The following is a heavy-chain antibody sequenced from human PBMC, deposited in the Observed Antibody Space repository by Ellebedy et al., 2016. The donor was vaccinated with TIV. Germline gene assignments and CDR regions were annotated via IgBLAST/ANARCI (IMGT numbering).Heavy chain of an antibody. Sequence: GESLKISXVASGFTFSSYGMHWVRQAPGKGLDWVAIIWYDGGNKYYADSVKGRFTISRDNSKNTLYLQMNSLRADDTAVYYCARAAGTTGGDAFDIWGQGTMVTVSS. V-gene: IGHV3-33*01. CDR1: GFTFSSYG. CDR2: IWYDGGNK. D-gene: IGHD1-7*01. J-gene: IGHJ3*02. CDR3: ARAAGTTGGDAFDI.